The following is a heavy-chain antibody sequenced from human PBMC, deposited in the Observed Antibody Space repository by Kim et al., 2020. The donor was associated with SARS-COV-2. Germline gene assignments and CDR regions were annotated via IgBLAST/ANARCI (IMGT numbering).Heavy chain of an antibody. V-gene: IGHV3-9*01. J-gene: IGHJ6*02. Sequence: GRFTIARDNAKNSLYLQMNSLRAEDTALYYCAKSSGSGSYYYYYGMDVWGQGTTVTVSS. D-gene: IGHD3-10*01. CDR3: AKSSGSGSYYYYYGMDV.